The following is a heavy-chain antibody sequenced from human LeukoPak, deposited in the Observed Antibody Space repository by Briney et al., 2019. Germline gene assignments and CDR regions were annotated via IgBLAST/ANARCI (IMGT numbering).Heavy chain of an antibody. Sequence: RAGGSLRLSCAVSGFTFSSYAMSWVRQAPGKGLEWVSVISGSGGTTYYSDSVKGRFTISRDNSKNTLYLQMNSLRAEDTAVYYCAKALGQWLVLYYFDYWGQGTLVTVSS. CDR1: GFTFSSYA. J-gene: IGHJ4*02. D-gene: IGHD6-19*01. CDR3: AKALGQWLVLYYFDY. V-gene: IGHV3-23*01. CDR2: ISGSGGTT.